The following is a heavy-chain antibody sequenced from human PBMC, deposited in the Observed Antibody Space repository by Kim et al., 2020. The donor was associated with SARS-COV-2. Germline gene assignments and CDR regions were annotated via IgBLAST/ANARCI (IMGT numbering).Heavy chain of an antibody. V-gene: IGHV3-7*01. D-gene: IGHD3-22*01. Sequence: GSEKYYVDSVKGRFTISRDNAKNSLYLQMNSLRAEDTAVYYCASRLIVAGWGQGTLVTVSS. CDR2: GSEK. CDR3: ASRLIVAG. J-gene: IGHJ4*02.